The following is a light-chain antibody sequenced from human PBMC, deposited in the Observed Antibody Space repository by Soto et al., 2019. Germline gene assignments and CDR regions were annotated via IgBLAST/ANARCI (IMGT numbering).Light chain of an antibody. J-gene: IGLJ3*02. CDR3: QSYDTSRFGLM. V-gene: IGLV1-40*01. Sequence: QSVLTQPPSVSGAPGQGVTISCTGSTSNIGSGYDVHWYQQVPGLAPKLLIYANINRPSGVPDRFSGSKSGTSASLAITGLQAEDEADYYCQSYDTSRFGLMFGGGTQLTVL. CDR2: ANI. CDR1: TSNIGSGYD.